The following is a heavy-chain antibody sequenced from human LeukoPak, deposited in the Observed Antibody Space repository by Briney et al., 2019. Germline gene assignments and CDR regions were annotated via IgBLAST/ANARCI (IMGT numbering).Heavy chain of an antibody. D-gene: IGHD3-10*01. CDR1: GFTFSNAW. J-gene: IGHJ4*02. CDR3: TTLITYYYGSGRDY. CDR2: IKSKTDGGTT. Sequence: GGSLRLPCAASGFTFSNAWMSWVRQAPGKGLEWVGRIKSKTDGGTTDYAAPVKGRFTISRDDSKNTLYLQMNSLKTEDTAVYYCTTLITYYYGSGRDYWGQGTLVTVSS. V-gene: IGHV3-15*01.